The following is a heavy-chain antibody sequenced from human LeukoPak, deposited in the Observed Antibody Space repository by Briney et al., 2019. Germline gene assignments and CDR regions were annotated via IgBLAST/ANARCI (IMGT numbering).Heavy chain of an antibody. D-gene: IGHD6-19*01. CDR2: IYTSGST. V-gene: IGHV4-4*07. J-gene: IGHJ5*02. Sequence: SETLSLTCTVSGGSISSYYWSWTRQPAGKGLEWIGRIYTSGSTNYNPSLKSRVTMSVDTSKNQFSLKLSSVTAADTAVYYCARVNSSGWFDWFDPWGQGTLVTVSS. CDR1: GGSISSYY. CDR3: ARVNSSGWFDWFDP.